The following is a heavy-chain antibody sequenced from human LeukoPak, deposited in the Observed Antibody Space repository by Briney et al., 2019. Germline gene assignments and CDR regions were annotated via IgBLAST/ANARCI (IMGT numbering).Heavy chain of an antibody. J-gene: IGHJ4*02. CDR3: AKDTRVRFLGYYFDY. Sequence: GGSLRLSCAASGFAFSSYAMTWVRQAPGKGLEWVSAISGSGGSTYYADSVKGRFTISRDNAKNSLYLQMNSLRAEDTALYYCAKDTRVRFLGYYFDYWGQGTLVTVSS. CDR2: ISGSGGST. CDR1: GFAFSSYA. V-gene: IGHV3-23*01. D-gene: IGHD3-3*01.